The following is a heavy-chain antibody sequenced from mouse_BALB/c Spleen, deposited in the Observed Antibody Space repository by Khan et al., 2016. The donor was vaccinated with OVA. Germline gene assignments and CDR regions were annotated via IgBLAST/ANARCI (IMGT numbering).Heavy chain of an antibody. V-gene: IGHV1S34*01. Sequence: LVKTGASVKISCKASGYSLTGYYMHWVKQSHGKSLERIGYISCYNGVISYHQMFKGKTTFTGDTSTSTAYMQFNSRTSEDSAFYYCARADYYGSSSCAYRGKETLVTVAA. J-gene: IGHJ3*01. D-gene: IGHD1-1*01. CDR3: ARADYYGSSSCAY. CDR2: ISCYNGVI. CDR1: GYSLTGYY.